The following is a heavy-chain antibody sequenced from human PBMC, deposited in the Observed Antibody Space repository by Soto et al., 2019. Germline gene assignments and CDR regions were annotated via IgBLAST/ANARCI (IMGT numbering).Heavy chain of an antibody. J-gene: IGHJ4*02. CDR2: ISGSGGST. Sequence: EVQLLESGGGLVQPGGSLRLSCAASGFTFSSYAMSWVRQAPGKGLEWVSAISGSGGSTYYADSVKGRFTISRDNSKKTLYLQMNSLRAEDTAVYYCARDDSYYDYVWGSYRYPGFDYWGQGTLVTVSS. CDR1: GFTFSSYA. CDR3: ARDDSYYDYVWGSYRYPGFDY. D-gene: IGHD3-16*02. V-gene: IGHV3-23*01.